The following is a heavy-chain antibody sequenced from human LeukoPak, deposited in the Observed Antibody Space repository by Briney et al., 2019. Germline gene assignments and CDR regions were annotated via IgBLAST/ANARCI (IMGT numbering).Heavy chain of an antibody. V-gene: IGHV4-4*02. CDR3: ACTRYGSSWYVDY. Sequence: SETLSLTCAVSGGSISSSNWWSWVRQPPGKGLEWIGEIYHSGSTNYNPSLKSRVTISVDKSKNQFSLKLSSVTAADTAVYYCACTRYGSSWYVDYWGQGTLVTVSS. J-gene: IGHJ4*02. CDR2: IYHSGST. D-gene: IGHD6-13*01. CDR1: GGSISSSNW.